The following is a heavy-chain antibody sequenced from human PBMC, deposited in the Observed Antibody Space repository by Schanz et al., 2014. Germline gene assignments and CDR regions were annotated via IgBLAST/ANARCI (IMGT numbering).Heavy chain of an antibody. CDR3: AKGMGYCSGGTCYDYYYYGLDV. D-gene: IGHD2-15*01. CDR2: ISGSGGST. CDR1: GFTFSSYA. Sequence: VQLVESGGGVVQPGGSLRLSCAASGFTFSSYAMSWVRQAPGKGLEWVSGISGSGGSTYYADSVKGRFTISRDNSKNTLYLQMNSLRAEDTAVYYCAKGMGYCSGGTCYDYYYYGLDVWGQGTTVTVSS. V-gene: IGHV3-23*04. J-gene: IGHJ6*02.